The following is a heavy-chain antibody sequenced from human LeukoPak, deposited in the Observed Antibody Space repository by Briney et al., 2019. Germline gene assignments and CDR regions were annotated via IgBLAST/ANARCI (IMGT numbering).Heavy chain of an antibody. CDR2: INHSGST. CDR1: GVSFSGYY. V-gene: IGHV4-34*01. CDR3: ARGVVDFWSGYYRRPNWFDP. Sequence: KPSETLSLTCAVYGVSFSGYYWSWIRQPPGKGLEWIGEINHSGSTNYNPSLKSRVTISVDTSKNQFSLKLSSVTAADTAVYYCARGVVDFWSGYYRRPNWFDPWGQGTLVTVSS. J-gene: IGHJ5*02. D-gene: IGHD3-3*01.